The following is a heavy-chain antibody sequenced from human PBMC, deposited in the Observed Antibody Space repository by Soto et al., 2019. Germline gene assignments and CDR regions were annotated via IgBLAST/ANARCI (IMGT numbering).Heavy chain of an antibody. J-gene: IGHJ4*02. Sequence: KPGGSLRLSCAASGFTFSNYYMTWVRQAPGQGLECLSYISSRDVTAYYDNPAKGRFTISRDNTKNSLYLQMTTLRDVNTAVYYCAKVSASGWHVNGRDYFDSWGQGTLVTVSS. CDR1: GFTFSNYY. CDR3: AKVSASGWHVNGRDYFDS. CDR2: ISSRDVTA. D-gene: IGHD6-19*01. V-gene: IGHV3-11*01.